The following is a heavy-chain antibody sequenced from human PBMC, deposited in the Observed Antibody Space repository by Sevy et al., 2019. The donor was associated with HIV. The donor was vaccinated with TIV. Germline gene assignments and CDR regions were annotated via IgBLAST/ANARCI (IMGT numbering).Heavy chain of an antibody. V-gene: IGHV1-2*02. Sequence: ASVKVSCKASGYTFTGYYLHWVRQAPGQGLEWMGWINPNSGGTNYAQKFQGRVTMTRDTSISTAYMELSRLRSDDTAVYYCASHVDTAMVTGMDVWGQGTTVTVSS. CDR1: GYTFTGYY. CDR2: INPNSGGT. CDR3: ASHVDTAMVTGMDV. J-gene: IGHJ6*02. D-gene: IGHD5-18*01.